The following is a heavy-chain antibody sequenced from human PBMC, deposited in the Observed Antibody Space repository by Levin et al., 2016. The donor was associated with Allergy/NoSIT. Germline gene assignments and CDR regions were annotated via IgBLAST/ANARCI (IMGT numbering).Heavy chain of an antibody. CDR3: ARAPPKRYYFDY. CDR2: ISSSSSYI. J-gene: IGHJ4*02. D-gene: IGHD1-1*01. V-gene: IGHV3-21*01. Sequence: WIRQPPGKGLEWVSSISSSSSYIYYADSVKGRFTISRDNAKNSLYLQMNSLRAEDTAVYYCARAPPKRYYFDYWGQGTLVTVSS.